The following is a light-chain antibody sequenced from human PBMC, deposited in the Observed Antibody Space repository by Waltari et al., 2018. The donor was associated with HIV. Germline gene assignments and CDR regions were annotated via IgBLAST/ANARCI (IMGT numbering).Light chain of an antibody. Sequence: QSALTQPASVSGSPGQSITISCTGTSSDIYNYNYVSWYQQHPGEVPRLMIYEVSNRPSGVSNRFSGSKSGNTASLTISGLQAEDEADYYCSSYTSDSIVVFGGGTKLTVL. V-gene: IGLV2-14*01. CDR3: SSYTSDSIVV. CDR2: EVS. J-gene: IGLJ2*01. CDR1: SSDIYNYNY.